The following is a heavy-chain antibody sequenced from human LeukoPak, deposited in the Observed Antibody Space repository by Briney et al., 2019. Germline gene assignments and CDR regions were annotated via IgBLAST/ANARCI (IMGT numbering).Heavy chain of an antibody. D-gene: IGHD2-21*02. Sequence: GGSLRLSCAASGFTFSSYAMSWVRQAPGKGLEWVSAISGSGGSTYYADSVKGRFTISRDNSKNTLYLQMNSLRAEDTAVYYCAKHITVCGGDCYFYYYGMDVWGQGTTVTVSS. CDR1: GFTFSSYA. CDR3: AKHITVCGGDCYFYYYGMDV. CDR2: ISGSGGST. V-gene: IGHV3-23*01. J-gene: IGHJ6*02.